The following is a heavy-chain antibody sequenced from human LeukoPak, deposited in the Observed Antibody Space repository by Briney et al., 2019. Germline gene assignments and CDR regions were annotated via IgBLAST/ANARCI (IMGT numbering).Heavy chain of an antibody. CDR3: VRDRALVAWGAFDI. J-gene: IGHJ3*02. Sequence: SETLSLNCTVSGGSISSGDYYWSWLRQPPGKGLEWIGYIYYSGSTYYNPSLKSRVTISVDTSKNQFPLKLSSVSAADTAVYYCVRDRALVAWGAFDIWGQGTMVTVSS. CDR1: GGSISSGDYY. CDR2: IYYSGST. V-gene: IGHV4-30-4*01. D-gene: IGHD2-2*01.